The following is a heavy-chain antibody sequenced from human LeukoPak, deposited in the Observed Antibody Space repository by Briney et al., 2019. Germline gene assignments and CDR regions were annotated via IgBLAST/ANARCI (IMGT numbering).Heavy chain of an antibody. CDR1: GGSFSSYY. CDR2: ISPTGST. D-gene: IGHD3-10*01. CDR3: ARDSNYYGSGNHNWFDP. J-gene: IGHJ5*02. Sequence: PSETLSLTCAVDGGSFSSYYWSWIRQPPGKGLEWIGEISPTGSTSYNPSLKSRVTMSVDTSKNQFSLKLSSVTAADTAVYYCARDSNYYGSGNHNWFDPWGQGTLVTVSS. V-gene: IGHV4-34*01.